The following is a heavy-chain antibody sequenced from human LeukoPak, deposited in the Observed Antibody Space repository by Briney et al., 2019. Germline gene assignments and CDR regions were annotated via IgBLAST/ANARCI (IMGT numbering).Heavy chain of an antibody. V-gene: IGHV3-15*04. J-gene: IGHJ4*02. D-gene: IGHD2-21*02. CDR3: TTDNTAYYFDY. Sequence: PGGSLRLSCAASGFTFSNAWMSWVRQAPGKGLEWVGHIESKTDGVTTDYAAPVKGRFTISRDDSKNTLYLQLNSQKTEDTALYYRTTDNTAYYFDYWAQGTVVTVSS. CDR2: IESKTDGVTT. CDR1: GFTFSNAW.